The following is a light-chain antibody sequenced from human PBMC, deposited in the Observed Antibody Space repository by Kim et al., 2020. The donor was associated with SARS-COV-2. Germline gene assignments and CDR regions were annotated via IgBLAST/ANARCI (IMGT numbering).Light chain of an antibody. CDR1: QSISNY. J-gene: IGKJ2*01. V-gene: IGKV1-39*01. Sequence: DIQMTQSPSSLSASVGDRVTITCRASQSISNYLNWYQQKPGKAPKLLIYAASNLQSGVASRFSGSGSGTDFTLTISSLQPEDFATYYCQQSYSTPRMYTFGQGTKLEI. CDR2: AAS. CDR3: QQSYSTPRMYT.